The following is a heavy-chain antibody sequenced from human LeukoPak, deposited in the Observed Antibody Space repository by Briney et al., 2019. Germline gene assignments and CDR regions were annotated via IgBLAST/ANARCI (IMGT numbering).Heavy chain of an antibody. CDR2: IYTSGST. V-gene: IGHV4-4*07. D-gene: IGHD2-2*01. CDR3: ARRRVVPAADDAFDI. Sequence: SETLSLTCTVSGGSISSYYWSWIRQPAGKGLEWIGRIYTSGSTNYNPSLKSRVTMSVDTSKNQFSLKLSSVTAADTAVYYCARRRVVPAADDAFDIWGQGTMVTVSS. J-gene: IGHJ3*02. CDR1: GGSISSYY.